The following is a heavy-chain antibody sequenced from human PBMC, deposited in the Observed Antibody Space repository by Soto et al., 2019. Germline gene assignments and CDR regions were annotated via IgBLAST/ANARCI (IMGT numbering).Heavy chain of an antibody. CDR1: GGSISSSSYY. D-gene: IGHD2-2*01. Sequence: PSEMLSLTCTVSGGSISSSSYYWGWIRQPPGKGLEWIGSIYYSGSTYYNPSLKSRVTISVDTSKNQFSLKLSSVTAADTAVYYCARGDQCSSTACYPYYFDYWGQGTLVTVSS. CDR3: ARGDQCSSTACYPYYFDY. V-gene: IGHV4-39*07. J-gene: IGHJ4*02. CDR2: IYYSGST.